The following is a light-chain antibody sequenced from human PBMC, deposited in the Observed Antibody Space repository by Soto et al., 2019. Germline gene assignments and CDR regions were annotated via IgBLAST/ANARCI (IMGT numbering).Light chain of an antibody. CDR1: QSVSNN. V-gene: IGKV3-15*01. CDR2: GAS. CDR3: QQFDNGLT. J-gene: IGKJ5*01. Sequence: EIVRTPSPATLSVSPVERATLSCRASQSVSNNLAWYQQKPGQAPRLLIFGASTRATGIPARFSGSGSGTEFTLTISSLQSEDFAIYYCQQFDNGLTVGHGTRLEIK.